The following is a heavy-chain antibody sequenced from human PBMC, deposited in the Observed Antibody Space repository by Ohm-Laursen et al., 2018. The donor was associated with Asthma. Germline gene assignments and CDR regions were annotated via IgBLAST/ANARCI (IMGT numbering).Heavy chain of an antibody. CDR3: ARSNGRDCFDV. D-gene: IGHD2-21*01. J-gene: IGHJ3*01. Sequence: SLRPSCAASGFAFSRYGMYWVRQAPGKGLQWVAVIWSDGSNEDYAESVKGRFTISRDNSGNTLYLQMNSLRAEDTAVYYCARSNGRDCFDVWGQGTMVTVSS. V-gene: IGHV3-33*07. CDR1: GFAFSRYG. CDR2: IWSDGSNE.